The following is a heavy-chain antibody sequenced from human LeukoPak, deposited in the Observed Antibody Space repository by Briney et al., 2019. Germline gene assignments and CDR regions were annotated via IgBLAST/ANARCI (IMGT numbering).Heavy chain of an antibody. CDR2: INHSGST. Sequence: PSETLSLTCTVSGGSISSGGYYWSWIRQPPGKGLEWIGEINHSGSTNYNPSLKSRVTISVDTSKNQFSLKLSSVTAADTAVYYCARPPRRKGGFDYWGQGTLVTVSS. V-gene: IGHV4-39*07. CDR1: GGSISSGGYY. J-gene: IGHJ4*02. D-gene: IGHD3-16*01. CDR3: ARPPRRKGGFDY.